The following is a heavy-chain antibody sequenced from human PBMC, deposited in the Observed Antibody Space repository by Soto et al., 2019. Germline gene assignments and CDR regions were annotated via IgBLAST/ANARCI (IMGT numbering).Heavy chain of an antibody. Sequence: HPAGSLRLSYVASGFTFCVHYIDTVRQGPGQGLDWVDRTRNQANSYTAAYAPSVKGRFTISRDDSKNSLYVQMNSLNTEHTAVYSYVRDYYDSGGQLIDYWGQGT. D-gene: IGHD3-22*01. J-gene: IGHJ4*02. CDR3: VRDYYDSGGQLIDY. CDR1: GFTFCVHY. CDR2: TRNQANSYTA. V-gene: IGHV3-72*01.